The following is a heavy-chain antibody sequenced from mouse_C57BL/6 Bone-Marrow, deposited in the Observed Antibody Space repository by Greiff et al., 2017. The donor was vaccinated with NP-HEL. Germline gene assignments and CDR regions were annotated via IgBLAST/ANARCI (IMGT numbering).Heavy chain of an antibody. CDR1: GYTFTDYY. CDR2: IYPGSGNT. V-gene: IGHV1-76*01. Sequence: QVQLQQSGAELVRPGASVKLSCKASGYTFTDYYINWVKQRPGQGLEWIARIYPGSGNTYYNEKFKGTATLTAEKSSSTAYMQLSSLTSEDAAVYFCARSLYGNYPAWFADWGQGTLVTVSA. D-gene: IGHD2-1*01. CDR3: ARSLYGNYPAWFAD. J-gene: IGHJ3*01.